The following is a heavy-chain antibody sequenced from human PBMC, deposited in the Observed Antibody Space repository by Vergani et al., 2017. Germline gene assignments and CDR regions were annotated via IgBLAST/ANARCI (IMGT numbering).Heavy chain of an antibody. CDR1: GGSFSGYY. Sequence: QVQLQQWGAGLLKPSETLSLTCAVYGGSFSGYYWSWIRQPPGKGLEWIGEINHSGSTNYNPSLKSRVTISVDTSKNQFSLKLSSVTAADTAVYYCAREDDYYDRSPLVYWGQGTLVTVSS. CDR3: AREDDYYDRSPLVY. CDR2: INHSGST. J-gene: IGHJ4*02. D-gene: IGHD3-22*01. V-gene: IGHV4-34*01.